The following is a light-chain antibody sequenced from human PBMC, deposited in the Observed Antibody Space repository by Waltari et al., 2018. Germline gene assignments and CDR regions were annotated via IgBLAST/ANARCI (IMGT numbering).Light chain of an antibody. CDR2: DAS. CDR1: QSVSSY. CDR3: QQRSNWYT. Sequence: EIVLTQSPAPLPVSPGERATLSCRASQSVSSYLAWYQQKPGQAPRLLIYDASNRATGIPARFSGSGSGTDFTLTISSLEPEDFAVYYCQQRSNWYTFGQGTKLEIK. J-gene: IGKJ2*01. V-gene: IGKV3-11*01.